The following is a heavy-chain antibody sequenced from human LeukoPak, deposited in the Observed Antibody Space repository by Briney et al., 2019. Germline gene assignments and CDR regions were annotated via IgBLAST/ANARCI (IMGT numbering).Heavy chain of an antibody. CDR3: AREYYDSSGSYYNAFDI. D-gene: IGHD3-22*01. J-gene: IGHJ3*02. CDR2: IYYSGST. CDR1: GGSISSYY. Sequence: PSETLSLTCTVSGGSISSYYWSWIRQPPGKGLEWIGYIYYSGSTNYNPSLKSRVTISVDTSKNQFSLKLSSVTAADTAVYYCAREYYDSSGSYYNAFDIWGQGTMVTVSS. V-gene: IGHV4-59*01.